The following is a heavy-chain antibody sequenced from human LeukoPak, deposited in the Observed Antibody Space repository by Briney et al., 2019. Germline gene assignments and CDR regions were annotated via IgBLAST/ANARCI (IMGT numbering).Heavy chain of an antibody. V-gene: IGHV4-59*01. CDR2: KGYSGST. CDR1: GGSISRYY. Sequence: SETLSLTCTVSGGSISRYYWSWIRQPPGKGLEWIGYKGYSGSTNYNRSLKSRVTISVDTSKNQFSLKLSSVTAADTAVYYCARVYYSSSYDYWYFDLWGRGTLVTVSS. J-gene: IGHJ2*01. CDR3: ARVYYSSSYDYWYFDL. D-gene: IGHD6-13*01.